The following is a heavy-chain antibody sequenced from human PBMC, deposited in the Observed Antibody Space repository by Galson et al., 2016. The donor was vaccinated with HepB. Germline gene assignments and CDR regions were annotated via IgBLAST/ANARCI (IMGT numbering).Heavy chain of an antibody. J-gene: IGHJ5*01. D-gene: IGHD3-10*01. CDR3: ARSKAPWFGESLFDS. V-gene: IGHV4-39*01. CDR1: GGSISSSSYY. CDR2: IYYSGNT. Sequence: SETLSLTCTVSGGSISSSSYYWGWIRQPPGKGLEWIGSIYYSGNTYYNPSLKSRVTISVDTSKNQFSLRLTSVTAADTAVYYCARSKAPWFGESLFDSWGQGTLVTVSS.